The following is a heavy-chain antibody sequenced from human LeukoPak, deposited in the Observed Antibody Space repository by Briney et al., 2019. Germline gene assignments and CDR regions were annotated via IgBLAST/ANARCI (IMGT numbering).Heavy chain of an antibody. CDR3: ATRTHSGWYYY. Sequence: SETLSLTCAVHGGSFSGYYWSWIRQPPGKGLEWIGEINHSGSTNYNPSLKSRVTISVDTSKNQFSLKLSSVTAADTAVYYCATRTHSGWYYYWGQGTLVTVSS. V-gene: IGHV4-34*01. CDR1: GGSFSGYY. CDR2: INHSGST. D-gene: IGHD6-19*01. J-gene: IGHJ4*02.